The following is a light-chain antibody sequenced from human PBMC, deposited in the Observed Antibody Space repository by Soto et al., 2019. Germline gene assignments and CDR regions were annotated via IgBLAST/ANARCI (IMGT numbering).Light chain of an antibody. V-gene: IGKV3D-15*01. CDR3: QQYNNWPLT. CDR1: QSVGSN. CDR2: GAS. J-gene: IGKJ4*01. Sequence: ENVLTQSPGTLSLSPGERVTLSCRASQSVGSNYLAWFQQKSGQAPRLVIYGASNRATGIPARFSGSGSGTEFTLTISSLQSEDFAVYYCQQYNNWPLTYGGGTKVDIK.